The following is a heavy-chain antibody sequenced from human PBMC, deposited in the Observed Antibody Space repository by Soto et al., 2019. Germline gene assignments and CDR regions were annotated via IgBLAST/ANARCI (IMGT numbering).Heavy chain of an antibody. CDR1: GYSFTNYW. J-gene: IGHJ6*02. V-gene: IGHV5-51*01. Sequence: PGESLKISCKGPGYSFTNYWIGWVRQMPGKGLEWMGIIYPGDSNTRYSPSLQGQVTISVDKSISTAYLQWSSLKATDTAMYYCARHAYDFWSGHPNPRYYYGMDVWGQGTTVTVSS. D-gene: IGHD3-3*01. CDR2: IYPGDSNT. CDR3: ARHAYDFWSGHPNPRYYYGMDV.